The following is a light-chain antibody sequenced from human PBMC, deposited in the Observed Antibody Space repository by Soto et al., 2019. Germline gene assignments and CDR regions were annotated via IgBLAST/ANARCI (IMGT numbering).Light chain of an antibody. CDR3: QHYDSLPIT. J-gene: IGKJ5*01. V-gene: IGKV3-20*01. Sequence: IVLTQSPGALSLTPGERATLSCRASQSVSSSYLAWYQQKPGQPPRLLIYGASSRATGIPDRFSGSGSGTDFTLTISRLEPEDFAVFYCQHYDSLPITFGHGTRLEIK. CDR2: GAS. CDR1: QSVSSSY.